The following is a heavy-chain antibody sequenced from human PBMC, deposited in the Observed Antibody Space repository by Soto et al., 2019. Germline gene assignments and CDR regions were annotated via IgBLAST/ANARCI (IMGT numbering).Heavy chain of an antibody. J-gene: IGHJ6*02. V-gene: IGHV4-4*02. CDR2: IYHSGST. D-gene: IGHD3-3*01. CDR3: ARALRVFGVVIGPGGMDV. CDR1: GGSISSSNW. Sequence: QVQLQESGPGLVKPSGTLSLTCAVSGGSISSSNWWSWVRQPPGKGLEWIGEIYHSGSTNYNPSLKSRVTISVDKSKTQFSLKLSSVTAADTAVYYCARALRVFGVVIGPGGMDVWGQGTTVTVSS.